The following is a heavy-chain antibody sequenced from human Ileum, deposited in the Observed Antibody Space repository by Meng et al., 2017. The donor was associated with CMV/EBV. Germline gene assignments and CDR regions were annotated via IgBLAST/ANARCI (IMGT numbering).Heavy chain of an antibody. V-gene: IGHV3-21*01. D-gene: IGHD2-15*01. CDR2: ISGSSSYI. CDR1: GFAFSIST. Sequence: LRLSCEASGFAFSISTMHWVRQAPGTGLEWVSSISGSSSYIYHADSLQGRFTISRDNAKNSLYLQMNNLRVEDTATYYCARDEDKGDFWGQGTLVTVSS. CDR3: ARDEDKGDF. J-gene: IGHJ4*02.